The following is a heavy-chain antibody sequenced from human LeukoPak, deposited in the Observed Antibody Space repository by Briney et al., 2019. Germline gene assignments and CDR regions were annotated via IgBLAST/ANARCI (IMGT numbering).Heavy chain of an antibody. CDR3: ARDFGVRGVIIYGGNWFDP. J-gene: IGHJ5*02. V-gene: IGHV3-30*04. CDR2: ISCDGSNK. Sequence: GGSLRLSCAASGFTFSSYAMHWVRQAPGKGLEWVAVISCDGSNKYYADSVKGRFTISRDNSKNTLYLQMNSLRAEDTAVYYCARDFGVRGVIIYGGNWFDPWGQGTLVTVSS. CDR1: GFTFSSYA. D-gene: IGHD3-10*01.